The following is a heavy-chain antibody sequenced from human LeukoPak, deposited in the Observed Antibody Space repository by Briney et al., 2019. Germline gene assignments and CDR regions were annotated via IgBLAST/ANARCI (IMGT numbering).Heavy chain of an antibody. CDR3: AREDIVVVVASTGWFDP. D-gene: IGHD2-15*01. CDR1: VYTFTGYY. Sequence: GSSVKVSCKASVYTFTGYYMHWVRQAPGQGLEWIGWINPKSGGTNYAQKFQGRVTMTRDTSISTAYMELSRLRSDDTAVYYCAREDIVVVVASTGWFDPWGQGTLVTVSS. J-gene: IGHJ5*02. V-gene: IGHV1-2*02. CDR2: INPKSGGT.